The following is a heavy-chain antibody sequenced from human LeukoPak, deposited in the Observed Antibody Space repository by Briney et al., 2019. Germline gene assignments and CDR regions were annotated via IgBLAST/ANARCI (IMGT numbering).Heavy chain of an antibody. CDR2: IYYSGST. CDR3: ARGGDCTNGVCYSYYMDV. CDR1: GGSISSYY. D-gene: IGHD2-8*01. J-gene: IGHJ6*03. V-gene: IGHV4-59*01. Sequence: PSETLSLTCTVSGGSISSYYWSWIRQPPGKGLEWIGNIYYSGSTNYNPSLKSRVTISVDTSKNQFSLKLSSVTAADTAVYYCARGGDCTNGVCYSYYMDVWGKGTTVTVSS.